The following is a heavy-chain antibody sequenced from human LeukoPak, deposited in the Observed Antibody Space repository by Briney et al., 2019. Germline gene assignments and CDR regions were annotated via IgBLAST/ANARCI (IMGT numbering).Heavy chain of an antibody. J-gene: IGHJ3*02. V-gene: IGHV3-30*02. CDR1: GFSFNNHG. Sequence: GGSLRLSCAASGFSFNNHGMHWVRQAPGRGLEWVAFIRYDGSKKYYADSVRGRFTISRDNSKNTLYLQVNSLRVEDTAVYYCAKDLCSSSSCYLDIWGQGAMVTVSS. CDR2: IRYDGSKK. CDR3: AKDLCSSSSCYLDI. D-gene: IGHD2-2*01.